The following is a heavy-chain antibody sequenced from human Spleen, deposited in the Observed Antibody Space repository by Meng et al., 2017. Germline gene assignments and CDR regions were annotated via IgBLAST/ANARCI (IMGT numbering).Heavy chain of an antibody. CDR3: ARGTGLAAAKSDY. V-gene: IGHV3-48*03. CDR1: GFTFRSYE. Sequence: GESLKISCAASGFTFRSYEMNWVRQAPGKGLEWVSYINSRGTTIYYAASVKGRFTISRDNAENSLHLQKNSLRAEDTAVYYCARGTGLAAAKSDYWGQGTLVTVSS. D-gene: IGHD6-13*01. CDR2: INSRGTTI. J-gene: IGHJ4*02.